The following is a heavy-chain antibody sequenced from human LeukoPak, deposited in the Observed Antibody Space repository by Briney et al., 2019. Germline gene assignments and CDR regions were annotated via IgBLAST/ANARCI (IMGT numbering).Heavy chain of an antibody. CDR2: VIPIFGTA. CDR3: ARLSYYNHPNDYYFDY. J-gene: IGHJ4*02. V-gene: IGHV1-69*05. D-gene: IGHD3-10*01. CDR1: GGTFSSYA. Sequence: ASVKVSCKASGGTFSSYAISWVRQAPGQGLEWMGRVIPIFGTANYAQKFQGRVTITTDESTSTAYMELSSLRSEDTAVYYCARLSYYNHPNDYYFDYWGQGTLVTVSS.